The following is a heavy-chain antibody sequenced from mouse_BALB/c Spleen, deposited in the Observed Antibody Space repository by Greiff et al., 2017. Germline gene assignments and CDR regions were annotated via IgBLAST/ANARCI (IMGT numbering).Heavy chain of an antibody. Sequence: EVKLEESGGGLVKPGGSLKLSCAASGFTFSSYTMSWVRQTPEKRLEWVATISSGGSYTYYPDSVKGRFTISRDNAKNTLYLQMSSLKSEDTAMYYCTREGDYYGSSAFAYWGQGTLVTVSA. D-gene: IGHD1-1*01. CDR2: ISSGGSYT. CDR1: GFTFSSYT. J-gene: IGHJ3*01. CDR3: TREGDYYGSSAFAY. V-gene: IGHV5-6-4*01.